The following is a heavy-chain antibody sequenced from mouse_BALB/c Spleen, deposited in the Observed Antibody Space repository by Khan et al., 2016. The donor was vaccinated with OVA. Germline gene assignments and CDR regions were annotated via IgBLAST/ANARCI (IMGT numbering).Heavy chain of an antibody. CDR1: GYNIKDTY. J-gene: IGHJ2*01. Sequence: VQLKESGAELVKPGASVKLSCTASGYNIKDTYMHWVKQRPEQGLEWIGRIDPANGNNEYDPKFQGKATITADTLSNTAYLQLSRLTSEDTAGYYCAECPRGYWGQGTTLTVSA. CDR3: AECPRGY. CDR2: IDPANGNN. V-gene: IGHV14-3*02.